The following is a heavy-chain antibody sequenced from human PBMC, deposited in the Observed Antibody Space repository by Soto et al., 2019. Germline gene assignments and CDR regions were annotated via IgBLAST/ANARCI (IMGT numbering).Heavy chain of an antibody. D-gene: IGHD6-13*01. J-gene: IGHJ5*02. CDR2: IYYSGST. CDR3: ARTGILPSFDP. CDR1: GGSISSYY. V-gene: IGHV4-59*08. Sequence: SETLSLTCTVSGGSISSYYWSWIRQPPGKGLEWIGYIYYSGSTNYNPSLKSRVTISVDTSKNQFSLKLSSVTAADTAVYYCARTGILPSFDPWGQGTLVTVSS.